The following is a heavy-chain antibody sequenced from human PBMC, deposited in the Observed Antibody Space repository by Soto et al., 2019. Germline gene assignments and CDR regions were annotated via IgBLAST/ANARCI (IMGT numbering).Heavy chain of an antibody. V-gene: IGHV3-7*05. J-gene: IGHJ4*02. CDR3: ARDDYGDYDYFDY. CDR1: GFTFSSYW. CDR2: IKQDGSEK. D-gene: IGHD4-17*01. Sequence: EVQLVESGGGLVQPGGSLRLSCAASGFTFSSYWMSWVRQAPGKGLEWVANIKQDGSEKYYVDSVKGRFTISRDNAKNSLYLQMHSLRAEDTAVYYCARDDYGDYDYFDYWGQGTLVTVSS.